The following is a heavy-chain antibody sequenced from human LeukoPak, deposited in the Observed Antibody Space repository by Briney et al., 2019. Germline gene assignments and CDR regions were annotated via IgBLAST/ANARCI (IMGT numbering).Heavy chain of an antibody. D-gene: IGHD6-13*01. CDR2: INPSGGST. Sequence: ASVKVSCKASGYTFTSYYMHWVRQAPGQGLEWMGIINPSGGSTSYAQKFQGRVTMTRDMSTSTVYMELSSLRSEDTAVYYCAREYSSSWYDYYYMDAWGKGTTVTVSS. CDR3: AREYSSSWYDYYYMDA. CDR1: GYTFTSYY. J-gene: IGHJ6*03. V-gene: IGHV1-46*01.